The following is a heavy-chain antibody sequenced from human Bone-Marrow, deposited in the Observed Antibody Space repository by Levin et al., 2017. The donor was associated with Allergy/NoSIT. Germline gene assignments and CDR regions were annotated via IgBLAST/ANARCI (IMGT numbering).Heavy chain of an antibody. Sequence: SETLSLTCTVSGGSVSSGSYYWSWIRQPPGKGLEWIGYIYYSGSTNYNPSLKSRVTISVDTSKNQFSLKLSSVTAADTAVYYCARGDDGSGPDYWGQGTLVTVSS. CDR2: IYYSGST. CDR1: GGSVSSGSYY. J-gene: IGHJ4*02. D-gene: IGHD3-10*01. CDR3: ARGDDGSGPDY. V-gene: IGHV4-61*01.